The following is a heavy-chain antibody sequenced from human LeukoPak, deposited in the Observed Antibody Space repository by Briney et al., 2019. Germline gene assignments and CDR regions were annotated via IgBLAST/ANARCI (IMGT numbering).Heavy chain of an antibody. CDR1: GFTFSSYS. J-gene: IGHJ4*02. CDR2: ISSSSSYI. V-gene: IGHV3-21*01. Sequence: GGSLRLPCAASGFTFSSYSMNWVRQAPGKGLEWVSSISSSSSYIYYADSVKGRFTISRDNAKNSLYLQMNSLRAEDTAVYYCARDVGGYSYGFVYWGQGTLVTVSS. CDR3: ARDVGGYSYGFVY. D-gene: IGHD5-18*01.